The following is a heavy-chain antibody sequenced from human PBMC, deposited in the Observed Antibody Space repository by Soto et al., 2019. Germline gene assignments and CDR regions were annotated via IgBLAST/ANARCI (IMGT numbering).Heavy chain of an antibody. CDR3: AKNQGVELVPLATVDWFDP. J-gene: IGHJ5*02. V-gene: IGHV3-23*01. CDR2: ISGSGFKK. D-gene: IGHD1-26*01. CDR1: GFIFENFG. Sequence: GGSLRLSCAASGFIFENFGMSWVRQAPGKGLEWISSISGSGFKKYYADSVKGRFTVSRDNSKSTVYLELNNLSAEDTAVYHCAKNQGVELVPLATVDWFDPWGQGSVVTVS.